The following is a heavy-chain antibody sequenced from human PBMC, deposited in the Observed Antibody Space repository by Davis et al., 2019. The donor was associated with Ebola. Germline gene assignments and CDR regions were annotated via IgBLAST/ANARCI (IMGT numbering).Heavy chain of an antibody. Sequence: GGSLRLSCAASGFTFSSYAMHWVRQAPGKGLEWVAVISYDGSNKYYADSVKGRFTISRDNSKNTLYLQMNSLRVEDTAVYYCARDLSTLGLLLADGMDVWGQGTTVTVSS. CDR2: ISYDGSNK. J-gene: IGHJ6*02. CDR3: ARDLSTLGLLLADGMDV. CDR1: GFTFSSYA. V-gene: IGHV3-30*14. D-gene: IGHD2-15*01.